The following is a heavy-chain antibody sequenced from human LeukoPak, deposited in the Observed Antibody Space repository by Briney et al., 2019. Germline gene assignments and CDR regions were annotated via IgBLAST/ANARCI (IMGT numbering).Heavy chain of an antibody. V-gene: IGHV3-21*04. CDR3: ARCRHSYDSSGFPHY. Sequence: GGSLRLSCAASGITFSRYSMNWVRQAPGKGLEWVSSISTSSSYIYYADSVKGRFTISRHNAKNSLYLQMNSLRAEDTALYYCARCRHSYDSSGFPHYWGQGTLVTVSS. CDR2: ISTSSSYI. J-gene: IGHJ4*02. CDR1: GITFSRYS. D-gene: IGHD3-22*01.